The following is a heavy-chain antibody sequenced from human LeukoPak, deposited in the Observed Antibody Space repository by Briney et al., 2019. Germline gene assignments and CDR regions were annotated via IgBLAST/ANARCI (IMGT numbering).Heavy chain of an antibody. CDR2: IKSKTDGGTT. D-gene: IGHD6-13*01. V-gene: IGHV3-15*01. CDR1: GFTFSNAW. CDR3: TTDFGYSSSWSNDP. Sequence: GGSLRLSCAASGFTFSNAWMSWVRQAPGKGLEWVGRIKSKTDGGTTDYAAPVKGRFTISRDDSKNTLYLQMNSLKTEDTAVYYCTTDFGYSSSWSNDPWGQGALVTVSS. J-gene: IGHJ5*02.